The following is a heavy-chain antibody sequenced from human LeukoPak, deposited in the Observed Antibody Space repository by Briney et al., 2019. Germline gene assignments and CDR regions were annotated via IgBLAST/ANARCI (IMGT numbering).Heavy chain of an antibody. CDR2: INPSGGST. V-gene: IGHV1-46*01. CDR3: ARVPQLGLFDY. CDR1: GYTFTSYY. Sequence: ASVKVTCKASGYTFTSYYMHWVRQAPGQGLEWMGIINPSGGSTSYAQKFQGRVTMTRDMSTSTVYMELSSLRSEDTAVHYCARVPQLGLFDYWGQGTLVTVSS. D-gene: IGHD1-1*01. J-gene: IGHJ4*02.